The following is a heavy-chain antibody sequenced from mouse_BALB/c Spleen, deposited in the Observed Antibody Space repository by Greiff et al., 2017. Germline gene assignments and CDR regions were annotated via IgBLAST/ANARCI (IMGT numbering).Heavy chain of an antibody. J-gene: IGHJ2*01. CDR1: GYTFTSYN. CDR2: IYPGNGDT. CDR3: GSRGDYDYGFGY. D-gene: IGHD2-4*01. Sequence: QVQLQQPGAELVKPGASVKMSCKASGYTFTSYNMHWVKQTPGQGLEWIGAIYPGNGDTSYNQKFKGKATLPVDKSSSTAHMQLMSLTSEDSAVYYCGSRGDYDYGFGYGGQGTTLTVSS. V-gene: IGHV1-12*01.